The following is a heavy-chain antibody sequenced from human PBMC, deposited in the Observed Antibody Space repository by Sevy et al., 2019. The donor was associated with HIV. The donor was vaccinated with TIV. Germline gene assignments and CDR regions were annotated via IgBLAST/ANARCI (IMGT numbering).Heavy chain of an antibody. J-gene: IGHJ4*02. V-gene: IGHV4-59*13. CDR2: IYYTGST. D-gene: IGHD2-15*01. Sequence: SETLSLTCTVSGGSITSYYWTWIRQPPGKGLEWIGYIYYTGSTNYNPSLKSRVTISVDTSKNQFSLNLHSVTAADTAVYYCARAKGYCSGGSGFGEENQFDYWGQGTLVTVSS. CDR3: ARAKGYCSGGSGFGEENQFDY. CDR1: GGSITSYY.